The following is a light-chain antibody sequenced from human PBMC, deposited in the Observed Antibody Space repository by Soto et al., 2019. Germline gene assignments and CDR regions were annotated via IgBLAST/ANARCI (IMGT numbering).Light chain of an antibody. CDR1: QTFVYRDGNTY. J-gene: IGKJ2*01. V-gene: IGKV2-30*01. Sequence: VVMTQSPLSLPVTLGQPASISCKSSQTFVYRDGNTYLNWIQQRPGQSPRRLIYQVSYRDSGVPDRFSGSGSGTNFTLKISRVEAEDVGVYYCVEGTHWPPFTFGQGTKLEIK. CDR2: QVS. CDR3: VEGTHWPPFT.